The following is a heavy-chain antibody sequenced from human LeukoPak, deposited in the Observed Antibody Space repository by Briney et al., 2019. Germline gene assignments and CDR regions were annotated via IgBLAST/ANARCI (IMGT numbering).Heavy chain of an antibody. Sequence: SETLSLTCAVSGHSISSGYYWGWIRQPPGKGLEWIGSIYHSGSTYYNPSLKSRVTISVDTSKNQFSLKLSSVTAADTAVYYCARDGDIVVVVAGQYFDYWGQGTLVTVSS. J-gene: IGHJ4*02. CDR1: GHSISSGYY. D-gene: IGHD2-15*01. V-gene: IGHV4-38-2*02. CDR2: IYHSGST. CDR3: ARDGDIVVVVAGQYFDY.